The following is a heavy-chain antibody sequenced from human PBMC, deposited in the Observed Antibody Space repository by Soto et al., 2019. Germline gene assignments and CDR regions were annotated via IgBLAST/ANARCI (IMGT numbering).Heavy chain of an antibody. CDR2: IYWDDDK. CDR1: VFSLSTRGVG. CDR3: AHRLYPASLDY. Sequence: SGTTLVNPPHTLTLTCTFSVFSLSTRGVGVGWIRQPPGKALEWLALIYWDDDKRYSPSLKSRLTITKDTSKNQVVLTMTNMDPVDTATYYCAHRLYPASLDYWGQGTLVTVS. V-gene: IGHV2-5*02. D-gene: IGHD2-2*01. J-gene: IGHJ4*02.